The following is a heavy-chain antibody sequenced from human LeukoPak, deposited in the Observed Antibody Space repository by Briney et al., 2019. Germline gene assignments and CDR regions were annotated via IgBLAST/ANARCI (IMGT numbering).Heavy chain of an antibody. CDR3: AKSTVVTPFDY. D-gene: IGHD4-23*01. CDR1: GFTFSSYG. Sequence: PGGSLRLSCAASGFTFSSYGMHWVRQAPGKGLEWVAVISYDGSNKHYADSVKGRFTISRDNSKNTLYLQMNSLRAEDTAVYYCAKSTVVTPFDYWGQGTLVTVSS. V-gene: IGHV3-30*18. J-gene: IGHJ4*02. CDR2: ISYDGSNK.